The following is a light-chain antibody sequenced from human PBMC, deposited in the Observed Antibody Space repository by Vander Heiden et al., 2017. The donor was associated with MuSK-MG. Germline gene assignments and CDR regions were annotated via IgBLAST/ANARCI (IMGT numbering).Light chain of an antibody. CDR1: QGISRW. CDR3: QQTNSFPIT. V-gene: IGKV1-12*01. CDR2: AAS. J-gene: IGKJ5*01. Sequence: IQITPSPSSVSASVGDRVTITCRASQGISRWLAWYQQKPGQAPKLLMYAASTLQSGVTSRFSGSGSGTDFTLTISSLQPEDFATYYCQQTNSFPITLGQGTRLEIK.